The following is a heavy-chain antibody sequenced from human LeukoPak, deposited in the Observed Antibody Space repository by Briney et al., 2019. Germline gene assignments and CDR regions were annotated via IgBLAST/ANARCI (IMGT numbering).Heavy chain of an antibody. CDR3: ASSHSSLAGIIAQ. D-gene: IGHD6-19*01. V-gene: IGHV3-11*04. CDR2: ISNSGTHK. CDR1: GFTFSDYF. Sequence: GGSLRLSCAASGFTFSDYFMTWIRQAPGKGLEWVSYISNSGTHKYYADSVKGRFTISRDNAKNSLYLQMNRLRVRDTPLYYGASSHSSLAGIIAQRAQVPLVTLSS. J-gene: IGHJ4*02.